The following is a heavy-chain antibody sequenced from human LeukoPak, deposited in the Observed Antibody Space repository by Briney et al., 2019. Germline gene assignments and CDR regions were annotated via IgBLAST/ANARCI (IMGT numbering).Heavy chain of an antibody. D-gene: IGHD4-17*01. CDR3: ARGNGDQRNGAFDY. Sequence: SVKVSCKASGGTFSSYAISWVRRAPGQGLEWMGRIIPILGIANYAQKFQGRVTITADKSTSTAYMELSSLRSEDTAVYYCARGNGDQRNGAFDYWGQGTLVTVSS. V-gene: IGHV1-69*04. CDR2: IIPILGIA. J-gene: IGHJ4*02. CDR1: GGTFSSYA.